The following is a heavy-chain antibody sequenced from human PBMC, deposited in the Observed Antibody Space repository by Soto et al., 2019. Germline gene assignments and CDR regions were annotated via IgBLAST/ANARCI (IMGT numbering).Heavy chain of an antibody. CDR2: IYYSGNT. J-gene: IGHJ4*02. V-gene: IGHV4-30-4*01. D-gene: IGHD3-22*01. CDR3: ARASYDSSTYYLDY. CDR1: GASISSGDYY. Sequence: QVQLQESGPGLVKPSQTLSLTCTVSGASISSGDYYWTWIRQPPGKGLEWIGSIYYSGNTYYNPSLQRRVTISVDPSNNQFSLKLSSVTAADTAVYYCARASYDSSTYYLDYWGQGTLVTVSS.